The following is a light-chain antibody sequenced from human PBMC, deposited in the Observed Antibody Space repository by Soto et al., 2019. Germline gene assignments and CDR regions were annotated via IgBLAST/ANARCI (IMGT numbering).Light chain of an antibody. Sequence: QSVLTQPASVSGSPGQSITISCTGTGSDVGGYDLVSWYQQHPGNAPKLIIFEVTKRPSGISKRFSGSKSGSTASLTISGLQAEDEADYYCCAYAVTFYVFGTGTKVTVL. CDR1: GSDVGGYDL. CDR3: CAYAVTFYV. V-gene: IGLV2-23*02. J-gene: IGLJ1*01. CDR2: EVT.